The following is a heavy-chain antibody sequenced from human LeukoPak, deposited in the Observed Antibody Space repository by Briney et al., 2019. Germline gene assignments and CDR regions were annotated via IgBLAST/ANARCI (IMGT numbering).Heavy chain of an antibody. CDR3: AGYCSSTSCPNNAFDI. Sequence: SGTLSLTCTVSGGSISSSSYYWGWIRQPPGKGLEWIGRIYYSGSTYYNPSVKSRVTISVDTSKNQFSLKLSSVTAADTAVYYCAGYCSSTSCPNNAFDIWGQGTMVTVSS. V-gene: IGHV4-39*01. CDR1: GGSISSSSYY. D-gene: IGHD2-2*01. J-gene: IGHJ3*02. CDR2: IYYSGST.